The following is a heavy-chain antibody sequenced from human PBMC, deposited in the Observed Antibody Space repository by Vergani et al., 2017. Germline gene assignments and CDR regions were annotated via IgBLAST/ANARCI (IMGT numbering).Heavy chain of an antibody. CDR2: ISAYNGNT. CDR1: GYTFTSYG. Sequence: QVQLVQSGAEVKKPGASVKVSCKASGYTFTSYGISWVRQAPGQGLEWMGWISAYNGNTNYAQKLQGRVTMTTDTSTSTAYMELRSLRSDDTAVYYCARDPDIVVVPAAPYYYYYGMDVWGKGTTVTVSS. J-gene: IGHJ6*04. D-gene: IGHD2-2*01. V-gene: IGHV1-18*04. CDR3: ARDPDIVVVPAAPYYYYYGMDV.